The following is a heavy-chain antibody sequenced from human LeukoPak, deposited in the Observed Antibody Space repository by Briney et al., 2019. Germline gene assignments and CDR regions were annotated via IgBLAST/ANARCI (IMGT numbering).Heavy chain of an antibody. CDR3: ARHGLRYFDWLTGGDAFDI. V-gene: IGHV4-59*08. D-gene: IGHD3-9*01. Sequence: PSETLSLTCIVSGGSISSYYWSWIRQPPGKGLEWIGYIYYSGSTNYNPSLKSRVTISVDTSKNQFSLKLSSVTAADTAVYYCARHGLRYFDWLTGGDAFDIWGQGTMVTVSS. CDR1: GGSISSYY. J-gene: IGHJ3*02. CDR2: IYYSGST.